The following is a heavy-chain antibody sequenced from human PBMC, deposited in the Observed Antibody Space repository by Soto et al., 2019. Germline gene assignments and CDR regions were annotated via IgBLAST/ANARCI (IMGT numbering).Heavy chain of an antibody. Sequence: PGGSLRLSCAASGFTFSSYAMSCVRQAPGKGLEWFSAISGSGGSTYYADSVKGRFTISRDNSKNTLYLQMNSLRAEDTAVYYCASQNGLSLVLRYFDWLLSTTPLDVWGQGTTVTVSS. J-gene: IGHJ6*02. CDR3: ASQNGLSLVLRYFDWLLSTTPLDV. CDR2: ISGSGGST. V-gene: IGHV3-23*01. CDR1: GFTFSSYA. D-gene: IGHD3-9*01.